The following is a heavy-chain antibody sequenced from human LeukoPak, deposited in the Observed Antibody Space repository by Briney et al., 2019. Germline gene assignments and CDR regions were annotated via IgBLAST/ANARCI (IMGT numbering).Heavy chain of an antibody. CDR2: ISFDGDNE. CDR3: AREPSGNFGQLVSSAEYFQH. J-gene: IGHJ1*01. V-gene: IGHV3-30*03. Sequence: PGGSLRLSCAASGFTFSDYYMTWIRQAPGKGLEWVADISFDGDNEYYADSVRGRFMIARDNSKNTVYLQMNSLTIEDTAVYYCAREPSGNFGQLVSSAEYFQHWGQGTRVTVSS. D-gene: IGHD5/OR15-5a*01. CDR1: GFTFSDYY.